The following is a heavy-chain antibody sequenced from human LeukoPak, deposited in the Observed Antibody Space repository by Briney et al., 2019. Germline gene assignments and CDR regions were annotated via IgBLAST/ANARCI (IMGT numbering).Heavy chain of an antibody. V-gene: IGHV4-59*01. J-gene: IGHJ2*01. D-gene: IGHD6-19*01. CDR3: ARLGAAVALHWYFDL. CDR2: IYYSGST. Sequence: PSETLSLTCTVSGGSISSYYWSWIRQPPGKGLEWIGYIYYSGSTNYNPSLKSRVTISVDTSKNQFSLKLSPVTAADTVVYYCARLGAAVALHWYFDLWGRGTLVTVSS. CDR1: GGSISSYY.